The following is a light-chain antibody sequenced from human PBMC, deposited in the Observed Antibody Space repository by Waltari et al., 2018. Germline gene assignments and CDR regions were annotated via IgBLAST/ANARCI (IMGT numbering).Light chain of an antibody. J-gene: IGKJ4*01. CDR2: CAS. CDR3: QQYYDIPLT. V-gene: IGKV4-1*01. Sequence: DIVMTQSPDSLAVSLGERAPINCKPIQSGLYSPNNKNYLYGYQQKPGQRRKLLISCASTREVGVPDRFSGSGSGTDFTLTISSLQAEDVALYYCQQYYDIPLTFGGGTKVEIK. CDR1: QSGLYSPNNKNY.